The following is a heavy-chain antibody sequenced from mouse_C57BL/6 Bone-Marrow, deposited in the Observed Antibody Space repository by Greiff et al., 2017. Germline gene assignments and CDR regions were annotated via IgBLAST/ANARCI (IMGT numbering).Heavy chain of an antibody. J-gene: IGHJ2*01. D-gene: IGHD1-1*01. V-gene: IGHV3-6*01. CDR1: GYSITSGYY. Sequence: EVHLVESGPGLVKPSQSLSLTCSVTGYSITSGYYWNWIRQFPGNKLEWMGYISYDGSNNYNPSLKNRISITRDTSKNQFFLKLNSVTTEDTATYYCARGTSYYYGPYYFDYWGQGTTLTVSS. CDR2: ISYDGSN. CDR3: ARGTSYYYGPYYFDY.